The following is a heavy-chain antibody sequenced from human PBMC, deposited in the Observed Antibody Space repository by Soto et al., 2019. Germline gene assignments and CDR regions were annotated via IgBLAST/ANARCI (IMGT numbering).Heavy chain of an antibody. CDR2: MNPNSGNT. CDR3: ARGLDDFETLAYDY. Sequence: QVQLVQSGAEVKKPGASVKVSCKASGYIFTNYDIIWVRQAPGQGLEWMGWMNPNSGNTGFAQKFQGRVSMTRDTSINTVSLELSSLRSEDTDVYYCARGLDDFETLAYDYWGQGTLVTVSS. J-gene: IGHJ4*02. CDR1: GYIFTNYD. D-gene: IGHD3-16*01. V-gene: IGHV1-8*01.